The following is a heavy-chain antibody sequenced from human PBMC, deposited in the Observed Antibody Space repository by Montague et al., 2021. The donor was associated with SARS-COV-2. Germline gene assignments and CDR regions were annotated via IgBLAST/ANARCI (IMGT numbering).Heavy chain of an antibody. V-gene: IGHV4-39*01. CDR2: VYYSGNT. D-gene: IGHD3-3*01. J-gene: IGHJ5*02. Sequence: SETLSLTCTVSGGSISNSNYYWGWIRQPPGKGLEWIGSVYYSGNTYHNPSLKSRVSISVDTSKNQLSLKLSSATAADTAVYYCARHGDRAEGRLSWFDPWGQGTLVTVSS. CDR3: ARHGDRAEGRLSWFDP. CDR1: GGSISNSNYY.